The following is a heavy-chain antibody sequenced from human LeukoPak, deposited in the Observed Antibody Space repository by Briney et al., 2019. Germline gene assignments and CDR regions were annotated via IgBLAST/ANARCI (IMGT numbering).Heavy chain of an antibody. J-gene: IGHJ4*02. CDR3: ARKNIAVAASYYCDY. Sequence: NASETLSLTCIVSGGSMSISSYYWGWIRQPPGKGLEWIGSIYYSGSTYYNPSLKSRVTISVDATKNQFSLKLSSVTAADTAVYYCARKNIAVAASYYCDYWGQGTLVTVSS. CDR2: IYYSGST. V-gene: IGHV4-39*01. D-gene: IGHD6-19*01. CDR1: GGSMSISSYY.